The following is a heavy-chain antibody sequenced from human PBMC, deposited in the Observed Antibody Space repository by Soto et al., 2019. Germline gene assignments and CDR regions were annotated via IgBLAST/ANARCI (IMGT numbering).Heavy chain of an antibody. J-gene: IGHJ4*02. Sequence: QVQLVQSGAEVKKPGASVKVSCTASGYTFTSYDINWVRQAPGQGLEWMGWMNPNSGNTDYAQKFQGRVTMTRNTSVNTAYMELSSLGSEDTAVSYCARILYGDNVDYWGQGTLVTVSS. V-gene: IGHV1-8*01. CDR1: GYTFTSYD. D-gene: IGHD4-17*01. CDR3: ARILYGDNVDY. CDR2: MNPNSGNT.